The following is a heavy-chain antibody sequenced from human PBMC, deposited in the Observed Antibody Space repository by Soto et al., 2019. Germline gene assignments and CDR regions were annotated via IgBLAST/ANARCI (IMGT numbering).Heavy chain of an antibody. J-gene: IGHJ4*02. CDR1: GYSISSGHY. CDR2: IYHSGSS. CDR3: ARQLFSSDYFYYFDY. Sequence: SETLSLTCTVSGYSISSGHYWGWIRQPPGKGLEWIGSIYHSGSSYYNPSLKSRVTILVDTSKNQFSLKLSSVTAADTAVYNCARQLFSSDYFYYFDYWGQGALVTVSS. D-gene: IGHD6-19*01. V-gene: IGHV4-38-2*02.